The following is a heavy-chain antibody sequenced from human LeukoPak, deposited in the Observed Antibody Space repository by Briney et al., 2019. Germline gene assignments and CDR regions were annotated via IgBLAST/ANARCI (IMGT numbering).Heavy chain of an antibody. CDR1: GYTFTGYY. Sequence: ASVKVSCKASGYTFTGYYMHWVRQVPGQGLEWMGRINPNSGGTNYAQKFQDRVTMTRDTSISTAYMELNRLTSDDTAVYYCSASFSGYDRLFDYWGQGTLVTVSS. D-gene: IGHD5-12*01. V-gene: IGHV1-2*06. J-gene: IGHJ4*02. CDR3: SASFSGYDRLFDY. CDR2: INPNSGGT.